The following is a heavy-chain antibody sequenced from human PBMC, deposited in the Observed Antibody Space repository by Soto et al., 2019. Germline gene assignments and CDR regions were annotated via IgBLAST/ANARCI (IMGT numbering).Heavy chain of an antibody. CDR1: GFTFVSYW. Sequence: GSLRLTCAASGFTFVSYWRSVFRRPPLKWLEWLATIEMGASGRKYVDSVKGRFTMTRDNDKNSLYRQMDRLRAEDTAVYDDARDSGYGSGASVTHYVAYWRHGTLVTLSA. CDR3: ARDSGYGSGASVTHYVAY. V-gene: IGHV3-7*01. D-gene: IGHD3-10*01. CDR2: IEMGASGR. J-gene: IGHJ4*01.